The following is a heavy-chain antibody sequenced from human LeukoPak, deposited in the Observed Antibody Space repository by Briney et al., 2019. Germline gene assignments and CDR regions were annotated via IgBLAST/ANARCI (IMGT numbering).Heavy chain of an antibody. Sequence: PSETLSLTCTVSGGSISSGSYHWSWIRQHPGKGLEWIGYIYYSGSTYYNSSLKSRVTISVDTSKNQFSLKLSSVTAADTAVYFCARQVVAVAGTGYFDYWGQGTLVTVSS. CDR2: IYYSGST. J-gene: IGHJ4*02. CDR1: GGSISSGSYH. V-gene: IGHV4-31*03. CDR3: ARQVVAVAGTGYFDY. D-gene: IGHD6-19*01.